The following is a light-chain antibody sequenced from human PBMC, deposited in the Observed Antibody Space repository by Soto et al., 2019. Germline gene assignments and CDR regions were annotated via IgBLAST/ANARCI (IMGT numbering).Light chain of an antibody. CDR1: QSVSGY. J-gene: IGKJ4*01. CDR3: QQRSNWPYLT. V-gene: IGKV3-11*01. CDR2: DAS. Sequence: EIVLPQSQDTLSLSPGARATLSCRASQSVSGYLGWYQQKPGQAPRLLIYDASNRAYGVPARFRGSGSRTNFTLTIASLETEDCAVYYCQQRSNWPYLTFGGWTRV.